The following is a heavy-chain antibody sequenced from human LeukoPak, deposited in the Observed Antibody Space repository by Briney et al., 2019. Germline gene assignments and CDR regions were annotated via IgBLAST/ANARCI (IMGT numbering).Heavy chain of an antibody. CDR2: IQYDGGNK. V-gene: IGHV3-30*02. J-gene: IGHJ4*02. D-gene: IGHD1-26*01. Sequence: GGSLRLSCAASGFTFSTYGMHWVRQAPGKGLEWVAFIQYDGGNKFYADSVKGRFTISRDNSKNTLYLQMNSLRAEDTAVYYCAKGPSGSLDYWGQGTRVTVSS. CDR1: GFTFSTYG. CDR3: AKGPSGSLDY.